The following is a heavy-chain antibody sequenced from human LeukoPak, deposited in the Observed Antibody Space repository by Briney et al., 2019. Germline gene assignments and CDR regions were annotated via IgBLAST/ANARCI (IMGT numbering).Heavy chain of an antibody. CDR2: ISGDATTT. CDR1: GFTFSDYR. Sequence: GGSLRLSCAASGFTFSDYRMHWVRQGPGKGLVWVSRISGDATTTTYADSVKGRFTISRDNAKNTLYLQMNSLRGEDTAMYYCARGPSYTSSWYGLDNWGQGTLVTVSS. CDR3: ARGPSYTSSWYGLDN. V-gene: IGHV3-74*01. J-gene: IGHJ4*02. D-gene: IGHD6-13*01.